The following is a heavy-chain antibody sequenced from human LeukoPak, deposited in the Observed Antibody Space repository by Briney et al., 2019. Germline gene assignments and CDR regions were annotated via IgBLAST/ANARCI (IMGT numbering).Heavy chain of an antibody. J-gene: IGHJ4*02. CDR1: GYSFTSYW. V-gene: IGHV5-51*01. CDR2: IYPGDSDT. CDR3: ARQGSSWSPYFDY. D-gene: IGHD6-13*01. Sequence: GESLKISCKGSGYSFTSYWIGWVRQMPGKDLEWMGIIYPGDSDTRYSPSFQGQVTISADKSISTAYLQWSSLKASDTAMYYCARQGSSWSPYFDYWGQGTLVTVSS.